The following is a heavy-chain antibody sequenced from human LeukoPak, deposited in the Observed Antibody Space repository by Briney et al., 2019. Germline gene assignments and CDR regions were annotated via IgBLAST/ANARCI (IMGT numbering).Heavy chain of an antibody. CDR1: GGSFSGYF. Sequence: SETLSLTCGVYGGSFSGYFWSWIRQPPGKELQWIEEINESGDTKYNPSLKSRVTISVDTSKNQFSLKMRSVTAADTAQYYCATRRALTTAIRKPLRGFDSWGQGTLVSVSS. J-gene: IGHJ4*02. CDR2: INESGDT. D-gene: IGHD4-17*01. V-gene: IGHV4-34*01. CDR3: ATRRALTTAIRKPLRGFDS.